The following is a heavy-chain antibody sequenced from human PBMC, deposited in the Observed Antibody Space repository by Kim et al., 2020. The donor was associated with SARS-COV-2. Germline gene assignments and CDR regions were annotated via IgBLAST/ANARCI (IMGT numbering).Heavy chain of an antibody. V-gene: IGHV3-23*01. CDR3: ANRQLITIFGVAPMWSYGMDV. CDR2: ISGSGGST. Sequence: GGSLRLSCAASGFTFSSYAMSGVRQAPGKGLEWVSAISGSGGSTYYADSVKGRFTISRDNSKNTLYLQMNSLRAEDTAVYYCANRQLITIFGVAPMWSYGMDVWGQGTTVTVSS. D-gene: IGHD3-3*01. J-gene: IGHJ6*02. CDR1: GFTFSSYA.